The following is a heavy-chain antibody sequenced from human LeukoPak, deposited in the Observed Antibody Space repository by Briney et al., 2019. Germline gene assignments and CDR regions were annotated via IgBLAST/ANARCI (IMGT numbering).Heavy chain of an antibody. CDR1: GYTFSSYV. CDR3: ARGGGFLEWLSRAQEKNHYYYMDV. CDR2: INTNTGNP. V-gene: IGHV7-4-1*02. D-gene: IGHD3-3*01. Sequence: ASVKVSCKASGYTFSSYVMNWVRQAPGQGLEWMGWINTNTGNPTYAQGLTGRCAFSLDTSVNTAYLQISSLQAEDTGIYYCARGGGFLEWLSRAQEKNHYYYMDVWDKGTTVTVSS. J-gene: IGHJ6*03.